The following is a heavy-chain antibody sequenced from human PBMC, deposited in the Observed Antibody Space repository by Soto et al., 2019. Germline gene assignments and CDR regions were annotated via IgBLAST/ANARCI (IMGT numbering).Heavy chain of an antibody. CDR2: ISKSGSII. CDR1: GFTFSDYY. Sequence: PGGSLRLSCAASGFTFSDYYMSWLRQPPGKGLEWVSYISKSGSIIHLADSVKGRFAISRDNAKNTLYLQMSSLRAEDTALYYCARDLSPYSDYYDESTSETWFDPWGQGTLVTVSS. J-gene: IGHJ5*02. D-gene: IGHD3-16*01. CDR3: ARDLSPYSDYYDESTSETWFDP. V-gene: IGHV3-11*01.